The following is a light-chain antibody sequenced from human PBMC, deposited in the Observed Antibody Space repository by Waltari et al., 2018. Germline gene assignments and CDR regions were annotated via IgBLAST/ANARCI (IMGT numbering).Light chain of an antibody. CDR1: QTISRY. CDR2: SSS. CDR3: RHTYSIMRA. Sequence: DVQMTQSPSYLSASVGDRVTITCRASQTISRYVTWYQQKTRNTPNLLLYSSSSVQSGVPSRFHGSGSGRDLALIIITLQPDYFATIYCRHTYSIMRAFGQGTKVET. V-gene: IGKV1-39*01. J-gene: IGKJ1*01.